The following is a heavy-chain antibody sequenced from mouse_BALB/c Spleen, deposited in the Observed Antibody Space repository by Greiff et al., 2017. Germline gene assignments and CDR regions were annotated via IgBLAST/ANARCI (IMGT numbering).Heavy chain of an antibody. V-gene: IGHV5-6-5*01. CDR2: ISSGGST. J-gene: IGHJ3*01. CDR3: ARSTMITTVFAY. CDR1: GFTFSSYA. Sequence: EVKLVESGGGLVKPGGSLKLSCAASGFTFSSYAMSWVRQTPEKRLEWVASISSGGSTYYPDSVKGRFTISRDNARNILYLQMSSLRSEDTAMYYCARSTMITTVFAYWGQGTPVTVSA. D-gene: IGHD2-4*01.